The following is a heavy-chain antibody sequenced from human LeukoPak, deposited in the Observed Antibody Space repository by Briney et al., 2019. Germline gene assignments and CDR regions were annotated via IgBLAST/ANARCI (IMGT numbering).Heavy chain of an antibody. Sequence: GASVKVSCKPSGYTFTSYSMHCVRQAPGQGLEWMGWVNPTSGGTSYAEKFQRRVTMTRDTYISTAYMELSRLRSDDTAVYYCARVYYYYDSSGILTLYFDYWGQGTLVTVSS. D-gene: IGHD3-22*01. V-gene: IGHV1-2*02. CDR1: GYTFTSYS. CDR2: VNPTSGGT. J-gene: IGHJ4*02. CDR3: ARVYYYYDSSGILTLYFDY.